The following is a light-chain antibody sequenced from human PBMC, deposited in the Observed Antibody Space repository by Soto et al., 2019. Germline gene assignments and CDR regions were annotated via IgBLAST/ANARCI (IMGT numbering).Light chain of an antibody. CDR1: SSNIGAGYD. CDR2: GTS. CDR3: QSYDSSLSAWV. V-gene: IGLV1-40*01. Sequence: QPVLTQPPSVSGAPGQRVTISCTGSSSNIGAGYDVHWYQQLPGTAPKLLIYGTSNRPSGVPDRFSGSKSGTSASLAITGLQAEDETDYYCQSYDSSLSAWVFGGGTKLTVL. J-gene: IGLJ3*02.